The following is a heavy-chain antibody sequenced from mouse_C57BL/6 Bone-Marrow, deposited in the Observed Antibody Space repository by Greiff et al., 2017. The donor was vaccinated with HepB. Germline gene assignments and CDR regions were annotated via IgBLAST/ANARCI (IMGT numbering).Heavy chain of an antibody. D-gene: IGHD2-4*01. CDR3: ARDYDYDGGLDY. J-gene: IGHJ2*01. V-gene: IGHV5-4*01. CDR2: ISDGGSYT. CDR1: GFTFSSYA. Sequence: EVKLMESGGGLVKPGGSLKLSCAASGFTFSSYAMSWVRQTPEKRLEWVATISDGGSYTYYPDNVKGRFTISRDNAKNNLYLQMSHLKSEDTAMYYCARDYDYDGGLDYWGQGTTLTVSS.